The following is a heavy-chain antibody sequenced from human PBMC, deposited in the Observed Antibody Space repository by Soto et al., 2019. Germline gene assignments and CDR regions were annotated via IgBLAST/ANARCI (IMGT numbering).Heavy chain of an antibody. CDR2: IYYSGST. CDR3: ARARVLCFGELLTVDWFDP. J-gene: IGHJ5*02. D-gene: IGHD3-10*01. V-gene: IGHV4-31*03. CDR1: GGSISSGGYH. Sequence: QVQLQESGPGLVKPSQTLSLTCTVSGGSISSGGYHWSWIRQHPGKGLEWIGNIYYSGSTYYNPSLKSRVTISVDTSKSQFSLNLTSVTAADTAVYYCARARVLCFGELLTVDWFDPWGQGTVVTVSS.